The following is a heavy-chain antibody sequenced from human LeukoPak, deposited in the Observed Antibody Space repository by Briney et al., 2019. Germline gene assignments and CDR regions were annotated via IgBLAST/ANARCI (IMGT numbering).Heavy chain of an antibody. Sequence: GGSLRLSCAASGFTFSSYAMSWVRQAPGKGLEWVSAISGSGGSTHYADSVKGRFTISRDNSKNTLYLQMNSLRAEDTAVYYCAKVGSSGWYPDYWGQGTLVTVSS. J-gene: IGHJ4*02. CDR2: ISGSGGST. CDR3: AKVGSSGWYPDY. CDR1: GFTFSSYA. V-gene: IGHV3-23*01. D-gene: IGHD6-19*01.